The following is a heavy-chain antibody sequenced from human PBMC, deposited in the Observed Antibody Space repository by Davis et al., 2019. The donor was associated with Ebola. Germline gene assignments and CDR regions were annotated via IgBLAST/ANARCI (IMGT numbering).Heavy chain of an antibody. J-gene: IGHJ4*02. CDR3: TDVGAGSDY. D-gene: IGHD3-16*01. CDR1: GFTFSDHY. Sequence: GESLKISCAASGFTFSDHYMDWVRQAPGKGLEWVGRTRNKANSYTTEYAASVKGRFTISRDDSKNSLYLQMNSLKTEDTAIYYCTDVGAGSDYWGQGTLVTVSS. CDR2: TRNKANSYTT. V-gene: IGHV3-72*01.